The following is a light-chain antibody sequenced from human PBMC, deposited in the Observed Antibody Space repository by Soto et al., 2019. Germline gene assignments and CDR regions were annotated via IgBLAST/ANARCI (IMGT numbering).Light chain of an antibody. CDR2: DVT. CDR1: SSDVGGYNY. V-gene: IGLV2-11*01. CDR3: CSYAGSYTHV. Sequence: QSVLTQPASVSGSPGQSITISCTGTSSDVGGYNYVSWYQQHPGKAPKLMIYDVTKGPSGVPDRFSGSKSGNTASLTISGLQADDEADYYCCSYAGSYTHVFGTGTKVTVL. J-gene: IGLJ1*01.